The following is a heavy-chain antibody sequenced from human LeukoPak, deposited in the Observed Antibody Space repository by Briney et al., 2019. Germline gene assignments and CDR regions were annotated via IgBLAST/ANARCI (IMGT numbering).Heavy chain of an antibody. CDR2: IKHSGRT. CDR1: NGSFSGYY. CDR3: AREARGLFY. Sequence: SETLSLTCAVYNGSFSGYYWTWLRQPPGKGLEWIGEIKHSGRTTYTPSLKSRVSISVDPSKNQFSLKLSSVTAADTAMYYCAREARGLFYWGQGTLVTVSS. D-gene: IGHD3/OR15-3a*01. V-gene: IGHV4-34*01. J-gene: IGHJ4*02.